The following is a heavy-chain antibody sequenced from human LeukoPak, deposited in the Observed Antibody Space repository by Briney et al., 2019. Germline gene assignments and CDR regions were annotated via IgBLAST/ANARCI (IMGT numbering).Heavy chain of an antibody. CDR2: IAFDVSNK. CDR1: GFTLRSYG. Sequence: GGSLRLSCAPSGFTLRSYGMHWVRQAPGKGLGWVAFIAFDVSNKYYADSVQARFTISRANSKNTTYLQMNSLRAEATAVYYFAKVSSDWYYFDYWGQGTLVTVSP. CDR3: AKVSSDWYYFDY. J-gene: IGHJ4*02. D-gene: IGHD6-19*01. V-gene: IGHV3-30*18.